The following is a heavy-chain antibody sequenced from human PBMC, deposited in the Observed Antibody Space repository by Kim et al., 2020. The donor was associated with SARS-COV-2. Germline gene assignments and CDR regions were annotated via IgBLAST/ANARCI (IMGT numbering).Heavy chain of an antibody. CDR3: ARVIRRGYFDY. Sequence: SETLSLICAVYGGSFSDYYWSWIRQPPGKGLEWIGDINHSGSTYYNPSLKSRVTISVDTSKNQFSLNLTSVTAADTAVYYCARVIRRGYFDYWGQGTLVTVSS. CDR1: GGSFSDYY. J-gene: IGHJ4*02. CDR2: INHSGST. D-gene: IGHD3-16*01. V-gene: IGHV4-34*01.